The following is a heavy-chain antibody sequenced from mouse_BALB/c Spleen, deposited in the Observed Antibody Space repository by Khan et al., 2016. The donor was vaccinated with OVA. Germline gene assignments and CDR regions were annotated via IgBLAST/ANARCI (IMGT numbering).Heavy chain of an antibody. CDR3: TRDGPYYGNYGAWFAY. CDR1: GYTFTSYT. V-gene: IGHV1-4*01. Sequence: QVQLQQSGAELARPGASVKMSCKASGYTFTSYTMHWVKQRPGQGLEWIGYINPSNDYTNYNQKFKDKATLTADKSSSTAYMQLSSLTSEESAVYYCTRDGPYYGNYGAWFAYWGQGTLVTVSA. CDR2: INPSNDYT. J-gene: IGHJ3*01. D-gene: IGHD2-10*01.